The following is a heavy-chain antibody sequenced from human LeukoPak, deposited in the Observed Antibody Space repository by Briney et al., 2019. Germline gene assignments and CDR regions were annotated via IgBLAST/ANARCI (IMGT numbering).Heavy chain of an antibody. CDR2: FYSGGST. CDR1: GFTVSDNY. CDR3: ASSSWSSEYFHY. J-gene: IGHJ1*01. V-gene: IGHV3-66*01. Sequence: GGSLRLSCAASGFTVSDNYMSWVRQAPRKGLEWVSVFYSGGSTRYADSVKGRFTISRDNSKSTLYLQLNSLRAEDTAVYFCASSSWSSEYFHYWGQGTLVTVSS. D-gene: IGHD6-13*01.